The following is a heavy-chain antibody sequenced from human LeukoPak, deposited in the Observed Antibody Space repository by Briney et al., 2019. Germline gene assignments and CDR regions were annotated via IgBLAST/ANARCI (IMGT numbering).Heavy chain of an antibody. CDR2: FDPEDAEP. D-gene: IGHD3-3*01. J-gene: IGHJ6*02. CDR3: ARDDTIFGVVTVHYGMDV. V-gene: IGHV1-24*01. Sequence: ASVKVSCKVSGYTLTELSIHWVRQAPGKGLEWMGGFDPEDAEPLSALKFHGRLTMTEDSSTDTAYMELSSLRSEDTAVYYCARDDTIFGVVTVHYGMDVWGQGTTVTVSS. CDR1: GYTLTELS.